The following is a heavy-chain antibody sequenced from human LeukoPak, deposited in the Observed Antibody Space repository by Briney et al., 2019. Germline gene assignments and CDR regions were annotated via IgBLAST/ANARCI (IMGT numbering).Heavy chain of an antibody. Sequence: GASVKDSCKASGYTFTGYYMHWVPHAPGQGLEWMGRINPNSGGTNYAQKFQGRVTMTRDTSISTAYMELTRLRSADTAVYYCARGVAAGYDYWGQGTLVTVSS. J-gene: IGHJ4*02. CDR3: ARGVAAGYDY. D-gene: IGHD6-13*01. CDR1: GYTFTGYY. CDR2: INPNSGGT. V-gene: IGHV1-2*06.